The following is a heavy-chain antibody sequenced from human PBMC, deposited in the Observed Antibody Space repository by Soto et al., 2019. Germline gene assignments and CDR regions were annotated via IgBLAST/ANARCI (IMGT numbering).Heavy chain of an antibody. V-gene: IGHV3-7*01. D-gene: IGHD3-10*01. CDR3: ARGRTYYGSGNPRYYYYYMDV. CDR2: IKQDGSEK. Sequence: PGGSLRLSCAASGFTFSSYWMSWVRQAPGKGLEWVANIKQDGSEKYYVDSVKGRFTISRDNAKNSLYLQMNSLRAEDTAVYYCARGRTYYGSGNPRYYYYYMDVWGKGTTVTVSS. CDR1: GFTFSSYW. J-gene: IGHJ6*03.